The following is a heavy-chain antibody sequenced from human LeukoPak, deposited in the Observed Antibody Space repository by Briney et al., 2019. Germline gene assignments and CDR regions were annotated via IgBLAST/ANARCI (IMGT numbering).Heavy chain of an antibody. CDR2: ISASGGNT. D-gene: IGHD1-14*01. V-gene: IGHV3-23*01. CDR1: GFTFSSYL. CDR3: AKPGYITSGWFDY. Sequence: GGSLRLSCAASGFTFSSYLMSWVRQAPGKGLEWVSTISASGGNTYYADSVKGRFTTSRDNPKNTLLLQTNSLRAEDTAVYYCAKPGYITSGWFDYWGQGAPVTVST. J-gene: IGHJ5*01.